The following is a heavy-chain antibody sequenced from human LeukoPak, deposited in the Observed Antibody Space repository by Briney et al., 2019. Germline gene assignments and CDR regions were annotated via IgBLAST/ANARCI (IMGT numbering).Heavy chain of an antibody. D-gene: IGHD3-22*01. J-gene: IGHJ5*02. CDR3: ARDSGYHDSSGSFDP. CDR1: GFTVSSNY. V-gene: IGHV3-66*01. CDR2: IYSGGST. Sequence: GGSLRLSCAASGFTVSSNYMSWVRQAPGKGLEWVSVIYSGGSTYYADSVKGRFTISRDNSKNTLYLQMNSLRAEDTAVYYCARDSGYHDSSGSFDPWGQGTLVTVSS.